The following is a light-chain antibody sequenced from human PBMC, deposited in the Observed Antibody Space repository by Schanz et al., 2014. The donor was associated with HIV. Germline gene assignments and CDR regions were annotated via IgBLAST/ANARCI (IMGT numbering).Light chain of an antibody. CDR3: CSYAGSYTFYV. V-gene: IGLV2-11*01. CDR2: DVT. Sequence: QSALTQPRSVSGSPGQSVTISCTGTSSDVGDYNYVSWYQQHPGKAPKLMIYDVTERPSGVPDRLSGSKSGNTASLTISGLQAEDEAVYYCCSYAGSYTFYVFGTGTKLTVL. J-gene: IGLJ1*01. CDR1: SSDVGDYNY.